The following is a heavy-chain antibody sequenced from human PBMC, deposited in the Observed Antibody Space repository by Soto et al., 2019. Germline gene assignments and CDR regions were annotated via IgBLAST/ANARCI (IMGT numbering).Heavy chain of an antibody. J-gene: IGHJ4*02. CDR2: INPSGGST. CDR3: ARGSKYGDYDY. D-gene: IGHD4-17*01. V-gene: IGHV1-46*01. Sequence: GTSVKVSCKASGYSFMSHYIHWVRQAPGQGLEWMGIINPSGGSTSYAQKFQGRVTMTRDTSTSTVYMELSSLRSEDTAVYYCARGSKYGDYDYWGQGTLVTVSS. CDR1: GYSFMSHY.